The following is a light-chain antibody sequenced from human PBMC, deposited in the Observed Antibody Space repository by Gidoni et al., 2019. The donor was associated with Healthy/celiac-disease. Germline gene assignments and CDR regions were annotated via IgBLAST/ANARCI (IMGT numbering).Light chain of an antibody. CDR3: QSYDSSLSGDVV. CDR1: SSNIGAGYD. J-gene: IGLJ2*01. V-gene: IGLV1-40*01. CDR2: GNS. Sequence: QSVLTPPPSVSGAPGQRVTISCTGSSSNIGAGYDVHWYQQLPGTAPNLLIYGNSNRPSGVPDRFSGSKSGTSASLAITGLQAEDEADYYCQSYDSSLSGDVVFGGGTKLTVL.